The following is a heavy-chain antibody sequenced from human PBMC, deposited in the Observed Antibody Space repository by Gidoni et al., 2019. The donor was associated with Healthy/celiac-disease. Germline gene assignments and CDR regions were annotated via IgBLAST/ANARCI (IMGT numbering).Heavy chain of an antibody. CDR1: GFTFSSYA. D-gene: IGHD3-10*01. J-gene: IGHJ3*02. V-gene: IGHV3-23*01. CDR3: AKAYYYGSGSYDAFDI. CDR2: ISGSGGST. Sequence: EVQLLESGGGLVQPGGSLRLSCAASGFTFSSYAMSWVRQAPGKGLEWVSAISGSGGSTYYADSVKGRFTISRDNSKNTLYLQMNSLRAEDTAVYYCAKAYYYGSGSYDAFDIWGQGTMVTVSS.